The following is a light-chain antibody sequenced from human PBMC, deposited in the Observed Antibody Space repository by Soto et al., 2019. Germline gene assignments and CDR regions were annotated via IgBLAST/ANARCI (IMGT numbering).Light chain of an antibody. J-gene: IGKJ1*01. CDR3: HQFRSSPQT. Sequence: EIALTQSPGTLSLSPGERATLSCRASQSVSSIYLAWYQQKPGQAPRLLIYGASSRATGIPDRFSGSGSGTHFTLTISRLEPEDFAVYYCHQFRSSPQTVGQGTKVDSK. V-gene: IGKV3-20*01. CDR1: QSVSSIY. CDR2: GAS.